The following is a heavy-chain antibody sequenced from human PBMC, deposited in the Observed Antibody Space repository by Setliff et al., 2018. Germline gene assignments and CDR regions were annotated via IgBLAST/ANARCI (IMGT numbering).Heavy chain of an antibody. J-gene: IGHJ5*02. CDR1: GFTFSSYA. CDR3: ARDKLRFLENWFDP. V-gene: IGHV3-21*01. CDR2: ISSSSSYI. D-gene: IGHD3-3*01. Sequence: GGSLRLSCAASGFTFSSYAMSWVRQAPGKGLEWVSGISSSSSYIYYADSVKGRFTISRDNAKNSLYLQMNSLRAEDTAVYYCARDKLRFLENWFDPWGQGTLVTVSS.